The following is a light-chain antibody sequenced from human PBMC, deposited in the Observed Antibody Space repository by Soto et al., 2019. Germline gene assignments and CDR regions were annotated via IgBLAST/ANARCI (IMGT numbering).Light chain of an antibody. Sequence: IVWTQAPGAVSLAPGGSGTISCRASQSVSNNYLAWYQQKPGQAPRLLIYGASNRATGIPDRFSGSGSGTDFTLTISRLEPEDFAVYYCQQYDSSGTFGQG. CDR1: QSVSNNY. CDR2: GAS. J-gene: IGKJ1*01. V-gene: IGKV3-20*01. CDR3: QQYDSSGT.